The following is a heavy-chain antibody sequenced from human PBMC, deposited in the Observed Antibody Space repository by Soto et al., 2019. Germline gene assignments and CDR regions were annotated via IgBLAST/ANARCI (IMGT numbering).Heavy chain of an antibody. Sequence: QEQLVESGGGVVQPGTSLRLSCAASGFTFSSYGMHWVRQAPGKGLEWVTGIYYDGSNKFYADSVKGRFTISRDNSKNTVYLKMHSLRAEDTAVYYCARDDKDKYGGDRGGLGCWGQGTLVTVSS. V-gene: IGHV3-33*01. CDR2: IYYDGSNK. J-gene: IGHJ4*02. D-gene: IGHD2-21*02. CDR1: GFTFSSYG. CDR3: ARDDKDKYGGDRGGLGC.